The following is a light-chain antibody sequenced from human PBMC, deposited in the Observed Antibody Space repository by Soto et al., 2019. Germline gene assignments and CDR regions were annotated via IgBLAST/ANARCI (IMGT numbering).Light chain of an antibody. CDR1: PSVSSN. CDR3: QQYHSWPPRT. V-gene: IGKV3D-15*01. Sequence: EIVLTQSPATLSLSPGERATLSCRASPSVSSNLAWYQQKPGQAPRLLSYGVYTRAPGIPARFSGSGSGTEFTLTISSLQSEDFAVYYCQQYHSWPPRTFGQGTKVDIK. CDR2: GVY. J-gene: IGKJ1*01.